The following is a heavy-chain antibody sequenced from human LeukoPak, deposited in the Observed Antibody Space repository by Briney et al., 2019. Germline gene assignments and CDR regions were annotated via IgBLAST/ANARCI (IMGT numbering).Heavy chain of an antibody. CDR2: IYNSGST. D-gene: IGHD5/OR15-5a*01. Sequence: SETLSLTCTVSGGSISNYYWSWIRQPPGKGLEWIGNIYNSGSTNYNPSLKSRVTMSVDTSKNQFSLKLSSVTAADTAVCACAVNSTKHAFDIWGQGTMVTVSS. J-gene: IGHJ3*02. V-gene: IGHV4-59*08. CDR1: GGSISNYY. CDR3: AVNSTKHAFDI.